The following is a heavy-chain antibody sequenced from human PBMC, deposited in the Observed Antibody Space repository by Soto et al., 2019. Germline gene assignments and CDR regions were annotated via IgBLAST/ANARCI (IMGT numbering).Heavy chain of an antibody. CDR3: PRNHPLRFLEWSAFDY. J-gene: IGHJ4*02. CDR1: GYTFTSYG. V-gene: IGHV1-18*01. Sequence: QVQLVQSGAEVKKPGASVKVSCKASGYTFTSYGISWVRQAPGQGLEWMGWISAYNGNTNYAQKLQGRVTMTTDTSTSTAYMELRSLRSDDTAVYYCPRNHPLRFLEWSAFDYWGQGTLVTFSS. CDR2: ISAYNGNT. D-gene: IGHD3-3*01.